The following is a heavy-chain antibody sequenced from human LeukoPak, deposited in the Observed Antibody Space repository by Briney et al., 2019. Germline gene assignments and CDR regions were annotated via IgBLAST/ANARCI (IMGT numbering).Heavy chain of an antibody. CDR3: ARDFLRSGGLDY. CDR1: GFTFSDYW. V-gene: IGHV3-7*01. J-gene: IGHJ4*02. D-gene: IGHD3-10*01. CDR2: IHQDGSER. Sequence: GGSLRLSCAASGFTFSDYWMSWVRQAPGKGPEWVANIHQDGSERNYVDSVKGRFTISRDNAKNSLYLEMNSLRAEDTAVYYCARDFLRSGGLDYWGQGTLVTVSS.